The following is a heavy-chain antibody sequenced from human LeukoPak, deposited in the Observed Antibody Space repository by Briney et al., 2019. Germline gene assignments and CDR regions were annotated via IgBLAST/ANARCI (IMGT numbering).Heavy chain of an antibody. CDR2: IYTSGTT. J-gene: IGHJ4*02. CDR1: GGSISSGTYY. Sequence: SETLSLTCTVSGGSISSGTYYWSWIRQPAGKGLEWIGRIYTSGTTNYNPSLKSRVTISVDTSKNQFSLKLSSVTAADTAVYYCASLYSGGYSFDYWGQGTLVTVSS. V-gene: IGHV4-61*02. D-gene: IGHD1-26*01. CDR3: ASLYSGGYSFDY.